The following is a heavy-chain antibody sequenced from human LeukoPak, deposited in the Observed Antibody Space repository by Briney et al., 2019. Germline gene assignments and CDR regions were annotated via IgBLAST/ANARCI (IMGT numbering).Heavy chain of an antibody. CDR1: GFTFSSCG. Sequence: GGSLRLSCAASGFTFSSCGMHWVRQAPGKGLEWVAVISYDGSNKYYADSVKGRFTISRDNSKNTLYLQMNSLRAEDTAVYYCAKARYYYGSGFYGMDVWGQGTTVTVSS. CDR2: ISYDGSNK. CDR3: AKARYYYGSGFYGMDV. D-gene: IGHD3-10*01. J-gene: IGHJ6*02. V-gene: IGHV3-30*18.